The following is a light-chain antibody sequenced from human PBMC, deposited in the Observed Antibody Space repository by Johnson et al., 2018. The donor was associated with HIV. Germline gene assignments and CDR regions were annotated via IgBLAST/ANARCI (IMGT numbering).Light chain of an antibody. V-gene: IGLV1-51*01. CDR2: DNN. CDR1: SSNIGNNY. Sequence: QSVLTQPPSVSAAPGQKVTISCSGSSSNIGNNYVSWYQQLPGRAPKLLIYDNNKRPSGIPDRFSGSESGSSATLGITGLQTGDEADYYCGTWDSSLSVYVFGTGTKVTVL. CDR3: GTWDSSLSVYV. J-gene: IGLJ1*01.